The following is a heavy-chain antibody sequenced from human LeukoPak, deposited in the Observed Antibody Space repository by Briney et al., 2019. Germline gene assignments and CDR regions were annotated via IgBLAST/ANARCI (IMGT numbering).Heavy chain of an antibody. CDR1: GFTFSSYG. Sequence: PGGSLRLSCAASGFTFSSYGMHWVRQAPGKGLEWVAFIRYDGSNKYYADSVKGRFTISRDNSKNTLYLQMNSLRAEDTAVYYCAKDTTVVPRFGAFDIWGQGTMVTVSS. V-gene: IGHV3-30*02. D-gene: IGHD4-23*01. CDR3: AKDTTVVPRFGAFDI. J-gene: IGHJ3*02. CDR2: IRYDGSNK.